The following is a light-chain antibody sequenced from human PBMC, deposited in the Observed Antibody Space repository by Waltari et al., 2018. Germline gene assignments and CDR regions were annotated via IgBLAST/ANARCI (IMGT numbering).Light chain of an antibody. V-gene: IGLV2-14*03. J-gene: IGLJ3*02. CDR2: DVS. CDR3: SSYTSSSTWV. CDR1: SSDVGGYNY. Sequence: QSALTQPASVSGSPGQSITISCPGTSSDVGGYNYVSWYQQHPGIAPKPMIYDVSNRPSGFSNRFPCYKSGTTASLTISGLQAEDEADYYCSSYTSSSTWVFGGGTKLTVL.